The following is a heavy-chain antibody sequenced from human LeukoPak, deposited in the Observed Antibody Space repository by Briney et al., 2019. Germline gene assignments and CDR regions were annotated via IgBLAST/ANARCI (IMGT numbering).Heavy chain of an antibody. CDR1: GNSVNSRDFY. Sequence: SETLSPTCTVSGNSVNSRDFYWNWIRQPPGKGLEWLGEVYYSGSSYSNPSLRSRLTLSLDMSKNQFSLRVTSMSAADTAVYFCARRLSWGEYRFDYWGQGTLVTVSS. CDR3: ARRLSWGEYRFDY. CDR2: VYYSGSS. D-gene: IGHD3-16*01. J-gene: IGHJ4*02. V-gene: IGHV4-30-4*01.